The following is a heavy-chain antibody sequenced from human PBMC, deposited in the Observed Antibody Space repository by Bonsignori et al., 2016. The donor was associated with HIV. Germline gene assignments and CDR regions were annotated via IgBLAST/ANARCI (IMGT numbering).Heavy chain of an antibody. V-gene: IGHV1-18*01. D-gene: IGHD6-19*01. CDR2: ISTYHGNT. CDR1: GYKFITYG. CDR3: TRANVGAGTPPFDF. Sequence: QVQLVQSGSEVKESGASVRVSCKASGYKFITYGINWVRQAPGQGLEWMGWISTYHGNTNYAQRFRDRVTVTADTSTSTAYMELRGLRSDDTAIYYCTRANVGAGTPPFDFWGQGTLVTVSS. J-gene: IGHJ4*02.